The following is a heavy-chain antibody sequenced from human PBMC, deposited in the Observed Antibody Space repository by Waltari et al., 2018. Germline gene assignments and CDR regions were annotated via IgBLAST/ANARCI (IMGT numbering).Heavy chain of an antibody. V-gene: IGHV3-11*01. J-gene: IGHJ6*02. CDR1: GFTFSDYY. D-gene: IGHD2-2*01. CDR3: ARVYCSSTSCRYYYGMDV. Sequence: QVQLVESGGGLVKPGGSLRLSCAASGFTFSDYYMSWIRQAPGEGLEWVSYISRRGSTIYYADSVKGRFTISRDNAKNSLYLQMNSLRAEDTAVYYCARVYCSSTSCRYYYGMDVWGQGTTVTVSS. CDR2: ISRRGSTI.